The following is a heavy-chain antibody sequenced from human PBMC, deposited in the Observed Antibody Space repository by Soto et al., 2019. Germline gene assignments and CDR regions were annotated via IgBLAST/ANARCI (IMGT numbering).Heavy chain of an antibody. Sequence: SETLSLTCSVSDDSITTTSYYWGWIRQPPGKGLEWIGSIYYSGNTYYNPSLESRVTISVDTSRNRFSLKLTYAIGEDTAMYFCARHGDYTNDPTYLSFDYWGQGTQVTVSS. CDR3: ARHGDYTNDPTYLSFDY. J-gene: IGHJ4*02. V-gene: IGHV4-39*01. CDR2: IYYSGNT. D-gene: IGHD2-21*02. CDR1: DDSITTTSYY.